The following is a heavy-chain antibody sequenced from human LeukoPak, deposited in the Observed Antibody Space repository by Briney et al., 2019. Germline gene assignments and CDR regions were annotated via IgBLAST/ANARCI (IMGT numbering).Heavy chain of an antibody. V-gene: IGHV3-33*01. J-gene: IGHJ4*02. D-gene: IGHD6-19*01. Sequence: GGSLRLSCAASGFTFSSYGMHWVRQAPGKGLEWVAVIWYDGSNKYYADSVKGRFTISRDNSKNTLYQQMNSLRAEDTAVYYCARARSIAVVPLDYWGQGTLVTVSS. CDR2: IWYDGSNK. CDR3: ARARSIAVVPLDY. CDR1: GFTFSSYG.